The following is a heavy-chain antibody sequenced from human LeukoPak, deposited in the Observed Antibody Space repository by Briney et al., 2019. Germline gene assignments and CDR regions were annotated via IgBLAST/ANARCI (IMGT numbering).Heavy chain of an antibody. CDR3: VRTDSSGSRAN. CDR2: INQDGSQK. D-gene: IGHD3-22*01. J-gene: IGHJ4*02. Sequence: GGSLRLSCAASGFTFSTSWMSWVRQAPGKGLEWVANINQDGSQKYYGDSVKGRFTISRDNAKNSLYVQMNSLRAEDTALYYCVRTDSSGSRANWGQGTLVTVSS. CDR1: GFTFSTSW. V-gene: IGHV3-7*01.